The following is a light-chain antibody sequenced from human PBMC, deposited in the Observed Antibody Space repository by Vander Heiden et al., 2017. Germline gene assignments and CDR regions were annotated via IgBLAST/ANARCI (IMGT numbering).Light chain of an antibody. J-gene: IGKJ1*01. CDR1: QSISSY. CDR3: QQSYSTLWT. V-gene: IGKV1-39*01. Sequence: FQIHMSPSSLSASVGDRVTITCRASQSISSYLNWYQQKPGKAPKLLIYAASSLQSGVPSRFSGSGSGTDFTLTISSLQPEDFATYYCQQSYSTLWTFGQGTKVEIK. CDR2: AAS.